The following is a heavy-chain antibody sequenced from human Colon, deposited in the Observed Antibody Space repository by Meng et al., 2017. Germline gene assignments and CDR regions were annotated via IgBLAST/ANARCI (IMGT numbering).Heavy chain of an antibody. CDR2: IYYSGTT. Sequence: QVQLQESGPGLVKPSATLSLTCTVSGGSISNYYWSWIRQPPGKGLEWIGYIYYSGTTNYNPSLKSRVTISIDTSKNQFSLKLNSVTAADTAVYYCAGDSSGYNWLDPWGQGTLVTVFS. D-gene: IGHD6-19*01. J-gene: IGHJ5*02. CDR1: GGSISNYY. V-gene: IGHV4-59*01. CDR3: AGDSSGYNWLDP.